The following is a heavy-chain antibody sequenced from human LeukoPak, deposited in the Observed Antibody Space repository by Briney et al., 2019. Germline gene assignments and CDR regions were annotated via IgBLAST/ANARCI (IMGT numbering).Heavy chain of an antibody. V-gene: IGHV3-74*01. D-gene: IGHD3-22*01. J-gene: IGHJ4*02. CDR3: ARGVDSLSH. CDR1: GFTFSSYA. CDR2: ITSDESST. Sequence: GGSLRLSCAASGFTFSSYAMSWVRQPPGKGLVWVSYITSDESSTNYADSVKGRFTISRDNAKNTLYLQMNSLRAEDTAVYYCARGVDSLSHWGQGALVTVSS.